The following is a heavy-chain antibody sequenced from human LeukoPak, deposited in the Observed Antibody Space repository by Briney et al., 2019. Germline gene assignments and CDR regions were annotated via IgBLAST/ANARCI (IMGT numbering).Heavy chain of an antibody. CDR3: ARDGGHSTDFDY. CDR2: IKQDGSER. J-gene: IGHJ4*02. Sequence: GGSLRPSSALSGFTFSRHWMSWVRQAPGKGPEWVANIKQDGSERYYVDSVKGRFTISRDNAKNSLYLQMNSLRAEDTAVYYCARDGGHSTDFDYWGQGILVTVSS. V-gene: IGHV3-7*01. CDR1: GFTFSRHW. D-gene: IGHD2/OR15-2a*01.